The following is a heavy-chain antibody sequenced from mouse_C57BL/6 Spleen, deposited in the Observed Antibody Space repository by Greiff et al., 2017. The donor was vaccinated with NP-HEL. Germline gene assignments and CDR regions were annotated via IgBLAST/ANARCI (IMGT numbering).Heavy chain of an antibody. V-gene: IGHV3-6*01. Sequence: EVHLVESGPGLVKPSQSLSLTCSVTGYSITSGYYWNWIRQFPGNKLEWMGYISYDGSNNYNPSLKNRISITRDTSKNQFFLKLNSVTTEDTATYYCARVGDYGYFDYWGQGTTLTVSS. J-gene: IGHJ2*01. CDR2: ISYDGSN. D-gene: IGHD2-4*01. CDR3: ARVGDYGYFDY. CDR1: GYSITSGYY.